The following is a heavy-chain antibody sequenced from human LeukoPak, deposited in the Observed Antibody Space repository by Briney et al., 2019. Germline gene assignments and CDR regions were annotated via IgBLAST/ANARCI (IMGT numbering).Heavy chain of an antibody. V-gene: IGHV1-69-2*01. CDR1: GYTFIDYY. J-gene: IGHJ4*02. CDR3: TRCRAILRAPFDY. D-gene: IGHD2-21*01. CDR2: VDPEHGDT. Sequence: ATVKISCKASGYTFIDYYIHWVRQTPGKGLEWLGRVDPEHGDTKYAEMFQGRVTITADPSTDTAYMELSSLRPEDTAIYFCTRCRAILRAPFDYWGQGTLVTVSS.